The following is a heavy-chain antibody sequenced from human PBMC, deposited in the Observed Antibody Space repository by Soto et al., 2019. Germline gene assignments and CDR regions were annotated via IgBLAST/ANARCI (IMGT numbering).Heavy chain of an antibody. D-gene: IGHD6-19*01. Sequence: QVQLVESGGGVVQPGRSLRLSCAASGFTFSSYGMHWVRQAPGKGLEWVAVIWYDGSNKYYADSVKGRFTISRDNSKNTLYLQMNSLRAEDTAVDYCARVGWSDYFDYWGQGTLVTVSS. CDR2: IWYDGSNK. CDR1: GFTFSSYG. CDR3: ARVGWSDYFDY. J-gene: IGHJ4*02. V-gene: IGHV3-33*01.